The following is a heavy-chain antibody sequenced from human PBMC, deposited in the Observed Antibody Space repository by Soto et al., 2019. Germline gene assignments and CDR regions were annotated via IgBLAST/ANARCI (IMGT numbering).Heavy chain of an antibody. CDR1: GYSFTRYG. Sequence: QVQLVQSGAEVKKPGASVTVSCKASGYSFTRYGFTWGRQAPGQGLEWMGWISAYKDQREDAQKFQGRLTMTTDSSGSTAYMELRSLRPGDAAVYYCARWSDYYGVRDYWVQGTLVSVCS. CDR2: ISAYKDQR. CDR3: ARWSDYYGVRDY. D-gene: IGHD4-17*01. V-gene: IGHV1-18*01. J-gene: IGHJ4*02.